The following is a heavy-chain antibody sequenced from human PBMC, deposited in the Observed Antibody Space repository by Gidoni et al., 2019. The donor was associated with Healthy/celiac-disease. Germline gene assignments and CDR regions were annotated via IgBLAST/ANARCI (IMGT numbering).Heavy chain of an antibody. CDR2: INHSGST. CDR1: GGSFSGYY. J-gene: IGHJ4*02. CDR3: ARGPQNRSSWHDY. Sequence: QVQLQQWGAGLLKPSETLSLTCLVYGGSFSGYYWSWIRQPPGKGLEWIGEINHSGSTNYNPSLKSRVTISVDTSKNQFALKLSSVTAADTAVYYCARGPQNRSSWHDYWGQGTLVTVSS. D-gene: IGHD6-13*01. V-gene: IGHV4-34*01.